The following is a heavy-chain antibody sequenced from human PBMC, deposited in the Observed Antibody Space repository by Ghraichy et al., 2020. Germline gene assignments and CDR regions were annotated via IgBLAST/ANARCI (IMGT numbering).Heavy chain of an antibody. V-gene: IGHV4-59*08. CDR3: ARRIVGATTAWDYFDY. J-gene: IGHJ4*02. D-gene: IGHD1-26*01. CDR1: GGSISSYY. CDR2: IYYSGST. Sequence: SETLSLTCTVSGGSISSYYWSWIRQPPGKGLEWIGYIYYSGSTNYNPSLKSRVTISVDTSKNQFSLKLSSVTAADTAVYYCARRIVGATTAWDYFDYWGQGTLVTVSS.